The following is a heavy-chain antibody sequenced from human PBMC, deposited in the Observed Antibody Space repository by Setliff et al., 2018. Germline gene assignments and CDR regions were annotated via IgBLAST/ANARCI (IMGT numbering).Heavy chain of an antibody. D-gene: IGHD3-10*01. Sequence: GGSLRLSCAASGFTFSNYGMHWVRQAPGKGLEWVAVIWYDGSNKYYADSVKGRFTISRDNPKNTLYLQMNSLRAEDTAVYYCAKDFGGTARNWFDPWGQGTLVTVSS. CDR1: GFTFSNYG. CDR3: AKDFGGTARNWFDP. J-gene: IGHJ5*02. V-gene: IGHV3-33*06. CDR2: IWYDGSNK.